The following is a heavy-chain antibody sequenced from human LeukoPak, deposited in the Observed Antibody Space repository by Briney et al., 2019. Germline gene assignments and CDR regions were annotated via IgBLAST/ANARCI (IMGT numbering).Heavy chain of an antibody. D-gene: IGHD6-6*01. V-gene: IGHV3-30*02. CDR3: ARVPLADIIAAPYYFDY. CDR1: GFTFSSYG. CDR2: IRYDGSNK. Sequence: GGSLRLSCAASGFTFSSYGMHWVRQAPGKGLEWVAFIRYDGSNKYYADSVKGRFTISRDNSKNTLYLQMNSLRAEDTALYYCARVPLADIIAAPYYFDYWGQGTLATVSS. J-gene: IGHJ4*02.